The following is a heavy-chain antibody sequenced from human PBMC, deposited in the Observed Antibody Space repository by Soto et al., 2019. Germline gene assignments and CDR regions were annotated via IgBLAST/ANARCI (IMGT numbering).Heavy chain of an antibody. V-gene: IGHV4-61*03. D-gene: IGHD3-9*01. J-gene: IGHJ4*02. Sequence: SETLSLTCAVFGASFSSGTYYWSWIRQAPGKGLEWIGHIYYTGSTNYNPSLNNRVTVSVDTSKNHFSLQLTSVTAADTAVYFCARGPGFSDASTCFDIWGQGTLVTVSS. CDR1: GASFSSGTYY. CDR3: ARGPGFSDASTCFDI. CDR2: IYYTGST.